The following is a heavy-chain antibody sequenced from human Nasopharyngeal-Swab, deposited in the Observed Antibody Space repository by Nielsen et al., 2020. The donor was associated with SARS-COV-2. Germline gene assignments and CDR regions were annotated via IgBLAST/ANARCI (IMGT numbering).Heavy chain of an antibody. CDR1: GGSISSSSYY. V-gene: IGHV4-39*07. J-gene: IGHJ4*02. Sequence: SETLSLTCTVSGGSISSSSYYWGWIRQPPGKGLEWIGSIYYSGSTNYNPSLKSRVTISVDTSKNQFSLKLSSVTAADTAVYYCARDPGIVGATHVFDYWGQGTLVTVSS. CDR3: ARDPGIVGATHVFDY. CDR2: IYYSGST. D-gene: IGHD1-26*01.